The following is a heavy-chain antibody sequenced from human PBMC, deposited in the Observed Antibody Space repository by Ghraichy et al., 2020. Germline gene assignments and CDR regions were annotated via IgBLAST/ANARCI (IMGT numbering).Heavy chain of an antibody. CDR2: IYYSGST. CDR1: GGSIGSDGYY. D-gene: IGHD3-16*01. J-gene: IGHJ4*02. Sequence: SETLSLTCTVSGGSIGSDGYYWSWIHQHPGKGLEWIGYIYYSGSTYYNPSLKSRVTISVDTSENQFSLKLGSVTAADTAVYYCARGEIWRQNFDYWGQGTLVTVSS. V-gene: IGHV4-31*03. CDR3: ARGEIWRQNFDY.